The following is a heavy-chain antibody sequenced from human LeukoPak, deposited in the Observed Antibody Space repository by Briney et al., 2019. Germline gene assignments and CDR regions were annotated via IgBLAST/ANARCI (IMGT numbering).Heavy chain of an antibody. CDR3: ARDDAYSYHGY. D-gene: IGHD5-18*01. CDR2: ISSSSSTI. J-gene: IGHJ4*02. V-gene: IGHV3-48*01. Sequence: GGSLRLSCAASGFTFSSYSMNWVRQAPGKGLEWVSYISSSSSTIYYADSVKGRFTISRDNAKNSLYLQMNSLRAEDTAVYYCARDDAYSYHGYWGQGTLVTVSS. CDR1: GFTFSSYS.